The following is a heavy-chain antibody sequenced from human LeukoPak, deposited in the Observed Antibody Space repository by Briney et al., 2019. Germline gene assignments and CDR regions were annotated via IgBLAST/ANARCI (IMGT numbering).Heavy chain of an antibody. Sequence: PSETLSLTCTVSGGSISSYYWSWIRQPPGKGLEWIGYIYYSGSTNYNPSLKSRVTISVDTSKNQFSLKLSSVTAADTAVYYCARDSPYYSDGSGYLSAFDIWGQGTMVTVSS. D-gene: IGHD3-22*01. CDR2: IYYSGST. CDR3: ARDSPYYSDGSGYLSAFDI. CDR1: GGSISSYY. J-gene: IGHJ3*02. V-gene: IGHV4-59*01.